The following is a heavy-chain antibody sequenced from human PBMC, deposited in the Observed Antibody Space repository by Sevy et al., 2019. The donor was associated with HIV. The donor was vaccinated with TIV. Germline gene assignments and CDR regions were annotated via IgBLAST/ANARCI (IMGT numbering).Heavy chain of an antibody. CDR2: IYSGGST. CDR1: GFTVSSNY. CDR3: ARDMGANGLLYSYGSGSYWYYMDV. V-gene: IGHV3-66*02. Sequence: GGSLRLSCAASGFTVSSNYMSWVRQAPGKGLEWVSVIYSGGSTYYADSVKGRFTISRDNSKNTLYLQMNSLRAEDTAVYYCARDMGANGLLYSYGSGSYWYYMDVWGKGTTVTVSS. J-gene: IGHJ6*03. D-gene: IGHD3-10*01.